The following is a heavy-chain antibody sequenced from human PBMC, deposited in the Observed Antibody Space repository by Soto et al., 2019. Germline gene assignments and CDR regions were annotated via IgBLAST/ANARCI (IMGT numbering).Heavy chain of an antibody. CDR1: GGSISSGDSY. CDR2: IYYSVST. Sequence: SETLSLTCTVSGGSISSGDSYCSWIRQPPGKGLEWIGYIYYSVSTYYNPPLKSRVTISVDPAKNQFSLKLSSVTAADTAVYYCARDNGALGYCSSTRCSHGTEVWPQGTTVTVSS. V-gene: IGHV4-30-4*01. J-gene: IGHJ6*02. CDR3: ARDNGALGYCSSTRCSHGTEV. D-gene: IGHD2-2*01.